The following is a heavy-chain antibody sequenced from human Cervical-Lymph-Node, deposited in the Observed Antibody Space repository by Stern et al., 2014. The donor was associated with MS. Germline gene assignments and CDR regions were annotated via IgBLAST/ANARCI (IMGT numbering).Heavy chain of an antibody. Sequence: EVQLVESGGDLIQPGGSLRLSCAASGFTVGNNYMTWVRQAPGKGLEWVSVIYSGGRTYYADSVKGRFNISRDSSKNTVYLQMNSLRAEDTAVYYCARHPHEDVWGQGTTVTVSS. J-gene: IGHJ6*02. CDR2: IYSGGRT. CDR3: ARHPHEDV. V-gene: IGHV3-53*01. CDR1: GFTVGNNY.